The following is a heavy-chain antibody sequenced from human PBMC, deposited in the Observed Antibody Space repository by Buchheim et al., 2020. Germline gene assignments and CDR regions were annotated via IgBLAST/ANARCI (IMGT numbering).Heavy chain of an antibody. D-gene: IGHD3-3*01. CDR3: ARGSGSSFRYLDV. V-gene: IGHV3-30*03. J-gene: IGHJ6*02. CDR1: GFTFSSYG. CDR2: TSNDGSSK. Sequence: QAQLVESGGGVVEPGTSLRLSCAASGFTFSSYGMHWVRQAPGKGLEWVSATSNDGSSKFYGDSVKGRFIISRDNSNDTVYLRLNDLRSDDTALYYCARGSGSSFRYLDVWGQGT.